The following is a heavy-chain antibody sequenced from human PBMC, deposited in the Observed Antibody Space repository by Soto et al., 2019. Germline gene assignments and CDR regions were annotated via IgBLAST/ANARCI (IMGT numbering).Heavy chain of an antibody. CDR2: LYGSGRGI. CDR1: GFTFSDYA. Sequence: EVQLLESGGHFVHPGGSLRLSCAASGFTFSDYAMIWIRQVPGKGLQWVSGLYGSGRGIHYAESVKSWFTISRDNSAYAVYLQMNNLRVEDSAIYYCAKDAVSRDGVWLAHVWGQGTVVTVSS. V-gene: IGHV3-23*01. CDR3: AKDAVSRDGVWLAHV. J-gene: IGHJ4*02. D-gene: IGHD5-12*01.